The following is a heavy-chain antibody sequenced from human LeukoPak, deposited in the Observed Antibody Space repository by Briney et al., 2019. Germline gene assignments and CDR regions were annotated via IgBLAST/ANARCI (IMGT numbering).Heavy chain of an antibody. D-gene: IGHD5-24*01. V-gene: IGHV3-30-3*01. Sequence: GGSLRLSCAASGFTFSSYAMHWVRQAPGKGLEWVAVISYDGSNKYYADSVKGRFTIPRDNSKNTLCLQMNSLRAEDTAVYYCARGVRNGYNYSYWGQGTLVTVSS. CDR2: ISYDGSNK. J-gene: IGHJ4*02. CDR3: ARGVRNGYNYSY. CDR1: GFTFSSYA.